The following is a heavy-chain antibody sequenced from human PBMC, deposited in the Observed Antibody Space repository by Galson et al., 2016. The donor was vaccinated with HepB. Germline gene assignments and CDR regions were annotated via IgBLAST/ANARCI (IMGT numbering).Heavy chain of an antibody. V-gene: IGHV3-23*01. CDR2: IHLAGRDI. D-gene: IGHD3-22*01. CDR3: TKHEVRTHDY. J-gene: IGHJ4*02. CDR1: GFTFSKYA. Sequence: SLRLSCAASGFTFSKYALSWVLQAPGKGLEWISAIHLAGRDIYYSDSVRGRFTISRDDSNNMLYLQMNNLRDEDTAVYYCTKHEVRTHDYWGQGTLVTVSS.